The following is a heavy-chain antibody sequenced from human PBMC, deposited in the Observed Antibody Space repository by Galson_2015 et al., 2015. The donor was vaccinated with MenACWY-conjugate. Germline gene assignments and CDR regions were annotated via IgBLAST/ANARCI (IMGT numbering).Heavy chain of an antibody. J-gene: IGHJ4*02. CDR2: IYPGSNT. D-gene: IGHD1-1*01. CDR1: GFTVSTNY. V-gene: IGHV3-53*01. Sequence: SLRLSCAASGFTVSTNYMNWVRQAPGKSLQWVSDIYPGSNTYYVDSAERGFTISRDHSKNTLYLQMNSLRVDDTAVYYCVREDNWAFHYWGQGTQVTVSS. CDR3: VREDNWAFHY.